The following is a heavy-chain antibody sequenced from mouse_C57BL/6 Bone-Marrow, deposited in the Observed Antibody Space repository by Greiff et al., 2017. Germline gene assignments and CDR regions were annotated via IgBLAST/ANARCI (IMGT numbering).Heavy chain of an antibody. Sequence: ESGPGILQPSQTLSLTCSFSGFSLSTFGLGVGWIRQPSGKGLEWLAHIWWDDDNYYNPALKSRLTISKDTSKNQVFLKIAKVDTADTATYYCAQIRADCYYVFWYFDVWGTGTTVTVSS. CDR2: IWWDDDN. D-gene: IGHD2-3*01. V-gene: IGHV8-8*01. CDR3: AQIRADCYYVFWYFDV. CDR1: GFSLSTFGLG. J-gene: IGHJ1*03.